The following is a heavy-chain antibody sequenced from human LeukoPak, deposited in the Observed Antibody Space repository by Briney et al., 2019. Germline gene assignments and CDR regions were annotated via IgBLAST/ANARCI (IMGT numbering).Heavy chain of an antibody. Sequence: SETLSLTCTVSGGSISSGSYYWSWIRQPPGKGLEWIGFIHYTGSTNYNPSLKSRVTISVDTSKNQFSLKLSSVTAADTAVYYCARVYGSGSFDYWGQEILVTVSS. CDR2: IHYTGST. CDR1: GGSISSGSYY. V-gene: IGHV4-61*01. D-gene: IGHD3-10*01. J-gene: IGHJ4*02. CDR3: ARVYGSGSFDY.